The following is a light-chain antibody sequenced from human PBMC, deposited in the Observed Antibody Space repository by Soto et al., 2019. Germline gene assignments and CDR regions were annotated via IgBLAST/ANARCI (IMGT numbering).Light chain of an antibody. J-gene: IGLJ1*01. CDR1: SSDVGGYNY. V-gene: IGLV2-14*01. CDR2: EVS. Sequence: QSVLTQPASVSGSPGQSITICCTGTSSDVGGYNYVSWYQQHPGKAPKLMIYEVSNRPSGVSNRFSGSKSGNTASLTISGLQAEDEAAYYCSSYTSSRTGHNHVFGTGTKLTVL. CDR3: SSYTSSRTGHNHV.